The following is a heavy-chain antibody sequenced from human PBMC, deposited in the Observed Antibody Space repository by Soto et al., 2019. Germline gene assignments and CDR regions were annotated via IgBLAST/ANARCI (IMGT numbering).Heavy chain of an antibody. CDR3: VRDRGHNSGYYELFAY. D-gene: IGHD3-22*01. CDR2: ISYDGSNN. V-gene: IGHV3-30-3*01. J-gene: IGHJ4*02. CDR1: GFTFSYYA. Sequence: QVQLVESGGGVVQPGRSLRLSCAASGFTFSYYAMHWVRQAPGKGLEWVAVISYDGSNNYYAASVKGRFTISRDNSKNTLYLQMNSLRAEDTAVYFCVRDRGHNSGYYELFAYWGQGTLVAVSS.